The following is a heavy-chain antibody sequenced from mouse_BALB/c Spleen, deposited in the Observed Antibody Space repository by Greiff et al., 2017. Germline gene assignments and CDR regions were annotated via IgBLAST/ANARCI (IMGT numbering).Heavy chain of an antibody. V-gene: IGHV2-2*02. J-gene: IGHJ3*01. CDR3: ARTSYGNYEAWFAY. Sequence: VQLVESGPGLVQPSQSLSITCTVSGFSLTSYGVHWVRQSPGKGLEWLGVIWSGGSTDYNAAFISRLSISKDNSKSQVFFKMNSLQANDTAIYYCARTSYGNYEAWFAYWGQGTLVTVSA. D-gene: IGHD2-10*01. CDR1: GFSLTSYG. CDR2: IWSGGST.